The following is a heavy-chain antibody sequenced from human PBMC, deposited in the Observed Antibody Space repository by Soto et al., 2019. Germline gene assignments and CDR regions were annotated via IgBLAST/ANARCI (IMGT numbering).Heavy chain of an antibody. CDR2: IKQDGSEK. Sequence: GGSLRLSCAASGFTFSSYWMSWVRQAPGKGLEWVANIKQDGSEKYYADSVKGRFTISRDNAKNSLYLQMNSLRAEDTAVYYCARADIVVVVAATYDYWGQGTLVTVSS. V-gene: IGHV3-7*01. J-gene: IGHJ4*02. CDR1: GFTFSSYW. CDR3: ARADIVVVVAATYDY. D-gene: IGHD2-15*01.